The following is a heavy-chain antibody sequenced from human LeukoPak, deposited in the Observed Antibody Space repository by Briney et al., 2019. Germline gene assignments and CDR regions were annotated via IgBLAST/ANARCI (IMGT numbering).Heavy chain of an antibody. J-gene: IGHJ4*02. D-gene: IGHD2-2*01. Sequence: GASVKVSCKSSGYXFIDYYIHWVRQAPGQGREWMGRINPNSGATKYAQQFQGRVSMTRDTSINTAYTDLTNLRSDDTAIFYCARVKKLMPEFEFWGQGTLVTVSS. CDR3: ARVKKLMPEFEF. CDR2: INPNSGAT. CDR1: GYXFIDYY. V-gene: IGHV1-2*06.